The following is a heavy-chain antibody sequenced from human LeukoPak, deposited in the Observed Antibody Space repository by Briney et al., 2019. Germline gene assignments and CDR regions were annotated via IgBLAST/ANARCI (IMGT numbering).Heavy chain of an antibody. D-gene: IGHD2-2*01. CDR3: AKDRGDIVVVPAAMDV. J-gene: IGHJ6*04. CDR2: IRYDGSNK. V-gene: IGHV3-30*02. CDR1: GFTFSSYG. Sequence: GGSLRLSCAASGFTFSSYGMHWVRQAPGKGLEWVAFIRYDGSNKYYADSVKGRFTISRDNSKNTLYLQMNSLRAEDTAVYYCAKDRGDIVVVPAAMDVRGKGTTVTVSS.